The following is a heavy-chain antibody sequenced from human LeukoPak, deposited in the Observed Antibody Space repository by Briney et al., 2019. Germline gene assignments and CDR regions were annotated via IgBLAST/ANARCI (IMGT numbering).Heavy chain of an antibody. D-gene: IGHD3-10*01. CDR3: AKGPRRVRGVIDY. CDR1: AFTFSNYA. J-gene: IGHJ4*02. V-gene: IGHV3-30*02. Sequence: GGSLRLSCAASAFTFSNYAMHWVRQAPGKGLEWVASIRYDGSNKFYADSVEGQFTISRDNSKNTLYLQMNSLRAEDTAVYYCAKGPRRVRGVIDYWGQGTLVTVSS. CDR2: IRYDGSNK.